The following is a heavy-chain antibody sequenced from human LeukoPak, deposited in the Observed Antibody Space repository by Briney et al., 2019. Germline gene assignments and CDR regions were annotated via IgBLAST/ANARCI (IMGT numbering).Heavy chain of an antibody. CDR1: GGSFSGYY. J-gene: IGHJ4*02. CDR2: INHSGST. V-gene: IGHV4-34*01. D-gene: IGHD6-19*01. Sequence: SETLSLTCAVHGGSFSGYYWSWIRQPPGTGLEWVGEINHSGSTNYNPSLKSRVTISVDTSKNQFSLKLSSVTAADTAVYYCARGLAVAGRDDWGQGTLVTVS. CDR3: ARGLAVAGRDD.